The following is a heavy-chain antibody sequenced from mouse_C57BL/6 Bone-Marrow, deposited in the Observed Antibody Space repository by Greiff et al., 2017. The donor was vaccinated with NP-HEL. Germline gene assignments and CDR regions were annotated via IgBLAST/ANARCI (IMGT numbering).Heavy chain of an antibody. CDR1: GFTFSDYG. J-gene: IGHJ2*01. CDR3: ARRGKRDHFDY. CDR2: ISSGSSTI. Sequence: EVKLQESGGGLVKPGGSLKLSCAASGFTFSDYGMHWVRQAPEKGLEWVAYISSGSSTIYYADTVKGRFPISRDNSTNTLFLQMTSLRSEDTAVYYCARRGKRDHFDYWGQGTTLTVSS. D-gene: IGHD3-3*01. V-gene: IGHV5-17*01.